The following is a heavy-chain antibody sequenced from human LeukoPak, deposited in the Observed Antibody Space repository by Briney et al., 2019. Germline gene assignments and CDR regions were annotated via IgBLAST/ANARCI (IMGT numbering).Heavy chain of an antibody. Sequence: GGSLRLSCAGSGFRFSSYSMNWVRQAPGKGLEWVSSISSSGSYIYYADSVKGRFTISRDNAKNSLYLQMNSLRAEDTAVYYCAELGITMIGGVWGKGTTVTISS. CDR1: GFRFSSYS. D-gene: IGHD3-10*02. J-gene: IGHJ6*04. CDR3: AELGITMIGGV. CDR2: ISSSGSYI. V-gene: IGHV3-21*01.